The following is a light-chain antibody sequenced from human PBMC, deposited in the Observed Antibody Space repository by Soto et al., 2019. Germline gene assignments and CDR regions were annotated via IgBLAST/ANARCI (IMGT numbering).Light chain of an antibody. Sequence: EIVLTQSPATLSLSPGERATPSCRASQSVSSSDLAWYQQKPGQAPRLLIYGASSRATGIPDRFSGSGSGTDFTLTISGLEPEDSAAYYCQRHGATFGQGTKV. CDR1: QSVSSSD. J-gene: IGKJ1*01. CDR3: QRHGAT. V-gene: IGKV3-20*01. CDR2: GAS.